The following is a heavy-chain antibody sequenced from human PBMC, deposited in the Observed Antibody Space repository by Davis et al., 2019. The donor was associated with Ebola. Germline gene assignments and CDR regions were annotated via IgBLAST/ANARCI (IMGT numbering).Heavy chain of an antibody. CDR1: GYTFTNFD. J-gene: IGHJ4*02. CDR3: ASALWDNTNPWFDY. D-gene: IGHD1/OR15-1a*01. V-gene: IGHV1-8*02. CDR2: MTPSSGST. Sequence: ASVKVSCKTSGYTFTNFDVHWVRQAAGQGLEWMGRMTPSSGSTAYARKFQGRVTMTRDTSMDTAYLELNGLRFYDTAVYYCASALWDNTNPWFDYWGQGTLVTVSS.